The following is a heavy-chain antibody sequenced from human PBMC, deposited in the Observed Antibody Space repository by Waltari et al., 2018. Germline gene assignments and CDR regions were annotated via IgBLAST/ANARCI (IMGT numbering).Heavy chain of an antibody. V-gene: IGHV4-34*01. J-gene: IGHJ2*01. CDR2: INHSGST. D-gene: IGHD4-17*01. CDR1: GGSFSGYY. CDR3: ARGRRHTVTTYYPFSDWYFDL. Sequence: QVQLQQWGAGLLKPSETLSLTCAVYGGSFSGYYWSWIRQPPGKGLEWIGEINHSGSTNYNPSLKSRVTISVDTSKNQFSLKLSSVTAADTAVYYCARGRRHTVTTYYPFSDWYFDLWGRGTLVTVSS.